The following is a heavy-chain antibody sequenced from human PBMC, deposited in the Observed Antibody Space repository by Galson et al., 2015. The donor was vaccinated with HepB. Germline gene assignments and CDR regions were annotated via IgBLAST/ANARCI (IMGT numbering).Heavy chain of an antibody. CDR1: GYSFTSNG. V-gene: IGHV1-18*04. CDR2: ISINSGNT. Sequence: SVKVSCKASGYSFTSNGISWVRQAPGQGLERLGWISINSGNTNYAQRLQGRVTMTTDTSTSTAYMELRRLRSDDTAIYYCVRDRLHSFDYWGQGTLVTVSS. J-gene: IGHJ4*02. CDR3: VRDRLHSFDY.